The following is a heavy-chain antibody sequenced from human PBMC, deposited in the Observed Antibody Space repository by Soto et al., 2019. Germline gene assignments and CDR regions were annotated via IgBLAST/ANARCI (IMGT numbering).Heavy chain of an antibody. V-gene: IGHV4-34*02. CDR1: SGSFSSYY. J-gene: IGHJ5*02. Sequence: QVQLQQWGAGLLKPSETLSLTCAVHSGSFSSYYCTWTRQPPGQGLEWIGEIHPSGDTDYNPSLSNRGTISLDTSKSLFSLRLTSVTAADPAVYFCSTGRDPHKGGRTWGQGTRVTVSS. CDR2: IHPSGDT. CDR3: STGRDPHKGGRT. D-gene: IGHD3-16*01.